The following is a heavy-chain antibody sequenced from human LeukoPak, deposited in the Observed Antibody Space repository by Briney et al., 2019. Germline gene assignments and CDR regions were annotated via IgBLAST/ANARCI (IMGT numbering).Heavy chain of an antibody. D-gene: IGHD5-18*01. J-gene: IGHJ4*02. V-gene: IGHV3-23*01. CDR3: ATTNTAMLRRGEY. CDR1: GFSFSSCA. Sequence: PGGSLRLSCAASGFSFSSCAMRWFRQAPGKGLVGASAISGSGGSTYYADSVKGRFTISRDNSKNTLYLQMNSLSAEDTPVYYCATTNTAMLRRGEYWGPGTLVTVSS. CDR2: ISGSGGST.